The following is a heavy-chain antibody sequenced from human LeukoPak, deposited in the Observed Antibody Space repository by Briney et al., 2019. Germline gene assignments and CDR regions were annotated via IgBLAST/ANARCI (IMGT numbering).Heavy chain of an antibody. V-gene: IGHV4-39*01. CDR3: AMVRGVINWFDP. Sequence: SETLSLTCTVSGGSISSTSYYWGWIRQPPGKGLEWVGNIYYSGSTYYNPSLKSRVTISVDTSKNQFSLKLSSVTAADTAVYYCAMVRGVINWFDPWGQGTLVTVSS. J-gene: IGHJ5*02. CDR2: IYYSGST. CDR1: GGSISSTSYY. D-gene: IGHD3-10*01.